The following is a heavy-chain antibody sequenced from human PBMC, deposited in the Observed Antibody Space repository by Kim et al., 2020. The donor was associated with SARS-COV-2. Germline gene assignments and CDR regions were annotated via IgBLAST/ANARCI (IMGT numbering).Heavy chain of an antibody. CDR3: ARGYCSGGSCYYFDY. CDR2: IYYSGST. V-gene: IGHV4-39*01. CDR1: GGSISSSSYY. D-gene: IGHD2-15*01. Sequence: SETLSLTCTVSGGSISSSSYYWGWIRQPPGKGLEWIGSIYYSGSTYYNPSLKSRVTISVDTSKNQFSLKLSSVTAADTAVYYCARGYCSGGSCYYFDYWGQGTLVTVSS. J-gene: IGHJ4*02.